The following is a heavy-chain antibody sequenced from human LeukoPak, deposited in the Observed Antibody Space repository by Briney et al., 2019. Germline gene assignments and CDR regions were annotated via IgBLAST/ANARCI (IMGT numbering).Heavy chain of an antibody. D-gene: IGHD1-26*01. CDR2: INAGNGNT. CDR3: ARDSGSYYSYFDY. Sequence: ASVKVSCKASGYTFTSYAMHWVRQAPGQRLEWMGCINAGNGNTKYSQKFQGRVTITRDTSASTAYMELSSLRSEDTAVYYCARDSGSYYSYFDYWGQGTLVTVSS. V-gene: IGHV1-3*01. J-gene: IGHJ4*02. CDR1: GYTFTSYA.